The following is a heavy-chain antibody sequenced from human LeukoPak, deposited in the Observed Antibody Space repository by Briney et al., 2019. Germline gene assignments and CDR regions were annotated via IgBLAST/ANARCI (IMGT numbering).Heavy chain of an antibody. J-gene: IGHJ3*02. CDR2: IYYSGST. CDR3: AREDDYVWGSYRSPGAFDI. Sequence: PSETLSLACTVSGGSISSSSYYWGWIRQPPGKGLEWIGSIYYSGSTYYNPSLKSRVTISVDTSKNQFSLKLSSVTAADTAVYYCAREDDYVWGSYRSPGAFDIWGQGTMVTVSS. CDR1: GGSISSSSYY. D-gene: IGHD3-16*02. V-gene: IGHV4-39*07.